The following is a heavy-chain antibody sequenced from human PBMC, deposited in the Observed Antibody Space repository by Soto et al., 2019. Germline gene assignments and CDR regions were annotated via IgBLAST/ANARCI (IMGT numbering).Heavy chain of an antibody. CDR2: INAGNGNT. D-gene: IGHD2-15*01. J-gene: IGHJ4*02. CDR3: ARSYCSGGSCHYYFDY. V-gene: IGHV1-3*01. CDR1: GYTFTSYA. Sequence: ASVKVSCKASGYTFTSYAMHWVRQAPGQRLEWMGWINAGNGNTKYSQKFQGRVTITRGTSASTAYMELSSLRSEDTAVYYCARSYCSGGSCHYYFDYWGQGTLVTVSS.